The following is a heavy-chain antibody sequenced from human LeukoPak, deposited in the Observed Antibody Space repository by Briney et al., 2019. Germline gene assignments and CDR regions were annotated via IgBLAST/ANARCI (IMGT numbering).Heavy chain of an antibody. J-gene: IGHJ5*02. CDR3: ARSSNP. Sequence: PGGSLRLSCAASGFIFSSYWMTWVRQAPGKGLEWVANIKPDGSESYYVDSVKGRFTISRDNAKNSLYLQMNSLRAEDTAVYYCARSSNPWGQGTLVTVSS. CDR2: IKPDGSES. V-gene: IGHV3-7*01. CDR1: GFIFSSYW.